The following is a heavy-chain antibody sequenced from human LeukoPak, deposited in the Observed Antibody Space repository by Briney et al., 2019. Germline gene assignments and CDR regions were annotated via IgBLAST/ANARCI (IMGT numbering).Heavy chain of an antibody. CDR1: GYTLTELS. V-gene: IGHV1-24*01. CDR2: FDPEDGET. CDR3: ATGIPDWFDP. J-gene: IGHJ5*02. Sequence: RASVKVPCKVSGYTLTELSMHWVRQAPGKGLEWMGGFDPEDGETIYAQKFQGRVTMTEDTSTDTAYMELSSLRSEDTAVYYCATGIPDWFDPWGQGTLVTVSS.